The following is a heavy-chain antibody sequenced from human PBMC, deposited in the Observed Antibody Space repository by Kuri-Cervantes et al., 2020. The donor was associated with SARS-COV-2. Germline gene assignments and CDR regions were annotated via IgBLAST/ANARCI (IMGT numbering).Heavy chain of an antibody. CDR1: GFTFSSYA. CDR3: ARGALICGSSSCHGDFDL. Sequence: GESLKISCAASGFTFSSYAMSWVRQAPGKGLEWVSAISGSGGSTYYADSVKGRFTISRDNSKNTLHLQMNSLRTEDTAVHYCARGALICGSSSCHGDFDLWGRGTLVTVSS. V-gene: IGHV3-23*01. CDR2: ISGSGGST. D-gene: IGHD2-2*01. J-gene: IGHJ2*01.